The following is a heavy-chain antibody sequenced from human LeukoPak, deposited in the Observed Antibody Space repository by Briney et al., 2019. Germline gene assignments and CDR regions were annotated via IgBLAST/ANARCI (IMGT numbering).Heavy chain of an antibody. CDR1: GYTFRDYY. J-gene: IGHJ4*02. CDR3: ARDLYDNNRVQDY. Sequence: GGSLRLSCAASGYTFRDYYMTWMRQAPGKGLEGVSDISTSCNNTKYADSVKGRFTISRDNAKNSLYLQMNSLRAEDTAVYYCARDLYDNNRVQDYWGQGTLVTVSS. V-gene: IGHV3-11*05. CDR2: ISTSCNNT. D-gene: IGHD1-14*01.